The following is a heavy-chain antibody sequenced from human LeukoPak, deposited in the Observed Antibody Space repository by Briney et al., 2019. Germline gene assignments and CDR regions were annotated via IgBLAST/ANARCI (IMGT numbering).Heavy chain of an antibody. CDR1: GFTFSSYG. Sequence: GRSLRLSCAASGFTFSSYGMHWVRQAPGKGLEWVAVIWYDGSNKYYADSVKGRFTISRDNSKNTLYLQMNSLRAEDTAVYYCARGFGVVVVAATKGKYNWFDPWGQGTLVTVSS. CDR2: IWYDGSNK. V-gene: IGHV3-30*19. D-gene: IGHD2-15*01. J-gene: IGHJ5*02. CDR3: ARGFGVVVVAATKGKYNWFDP.